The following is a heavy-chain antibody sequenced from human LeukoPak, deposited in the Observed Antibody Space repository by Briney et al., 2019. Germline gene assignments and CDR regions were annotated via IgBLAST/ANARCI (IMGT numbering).Heavy chain of an antibody. CDR3: ARGERGSDY. D-gene: IGHD5-24*01. CDR2: IYHSGST. CDR1: GYSISSGYF. Sequence: PSETLSLTCTVSGYSISSGYFWGWIRQPPGKGLECIGTIYHSGSTYYNPSLKSRVTISVDTSKNHFSLKLTSVTAADTAMYYCARGERGSDYWGQGTLITVSS. J-gene: IGHJ4*02. V-gene: IGHV4-38-2*02.